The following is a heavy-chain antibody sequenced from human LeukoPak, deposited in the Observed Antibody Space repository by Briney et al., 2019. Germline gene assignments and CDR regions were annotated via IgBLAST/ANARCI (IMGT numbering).Heavy chain of an antibody. CDR2: IYHSGST. V-gene: IGHV4-38-2*01. CDR3: AIRFGRLEAGGTPFDS. J-gene: IGHJ4*02. CDR1: GFTFSSY. Sequence: GSLRLSCAASGFTFSSYWGWIRQPPGKGLEGIGSIYHSGSTYYNPSLKSRVTISVDTSKNQFSLKLTSVTAADTALYYCAIRFGRLEAGGTPFDSWGQGTLVTVSS. D-gene: IGHD6-13*01.